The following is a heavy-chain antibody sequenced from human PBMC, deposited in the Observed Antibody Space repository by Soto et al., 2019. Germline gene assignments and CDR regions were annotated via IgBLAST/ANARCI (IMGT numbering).Heavy chain of an antibody. J-gene: IGHJ4*02. D-gene: IGHD4-4*01. CDR2: LNPSGGTT. CDR1: GYPFINYY. V-gene: IGHV1-46*01. Sequence: XAVKVSCKPSGYPFINYYIHWVRQAPGQGLEWMGILNPSGGTTRYAQKFHDRVRMTRDRSTGTVYMDLGSLRSDDTAIYFCARAEDNYDPTYLDQWGLGTLVTVSS. CDR3: ARAEDNYDPTYLDQ.